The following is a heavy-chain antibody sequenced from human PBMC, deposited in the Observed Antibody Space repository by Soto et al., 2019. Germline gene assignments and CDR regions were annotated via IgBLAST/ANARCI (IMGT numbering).Heavy chain of an antibody. V-gene: IGHV3-23*01. CDR2: ISGSGGST. CDR3: AKARGMAFVSYYFDY. J-gene: IGHJ4*02. D-gene: IGHD3-10*01. Sequence: GGSLRLSCAASGFTFSSYAMSWVRQAPGKGLEWVSSISGSGGSTYYADSVKGRFSISRDNSKNTLYLQMSSLRAEDTAVYYCAKARGMAFVSYYFDYWGQGTLVTVSS. CDR1: GFTFSSYA.